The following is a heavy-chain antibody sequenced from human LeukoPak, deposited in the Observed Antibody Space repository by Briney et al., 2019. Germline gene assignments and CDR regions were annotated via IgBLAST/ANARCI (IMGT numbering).Heavy chain of an antibody. CDR1: GFTFSRFT. V-gene: IGHV3-23*01. CDR2: ISDPHSGSET. J-gene: IGHJ4*02. CDR3: TTGLQNHFYY. Sequence: PGGSLRLSCALPGFTFSRFTMNWVRQPLGQGLEWVSTISDPHSGSETHYADSVKGRFTISRDDSQNPVFLQMDSLRAEDTAVYYCTTGLQNHFYYWGQGTQVTGSS.